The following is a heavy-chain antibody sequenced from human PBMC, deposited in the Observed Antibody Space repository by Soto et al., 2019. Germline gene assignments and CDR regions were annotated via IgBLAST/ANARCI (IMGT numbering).Heavy chain of an antibody. D-gene: IGHD3-16*02. Sequence: PSETLSLTCIVSGGSIRGSHWSWIRQSAAKGPEWIGRIYASGTTNYNPSLKTRVTMSVDASKNQFSLDLKSVTAADAAVYYCVKNYRSDGPGWFDPWGQGILVTVSS. CDR1: GGSIRGSH. V-gene: IGHV4-4*07. CDR2: IYASGTT. CDR3: VKNYRSDGPGWFDP. J-gene: IGHJ5*02.